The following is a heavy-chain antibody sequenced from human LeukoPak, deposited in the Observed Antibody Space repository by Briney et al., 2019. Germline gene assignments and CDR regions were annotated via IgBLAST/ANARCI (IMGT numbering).Heavy chain of an antibody. D-gene: IGHD6-19*01. CDR1: GFILRRYA. CDR2: ITDSGGTT. J-gene: IGHJ3*02. Sequence: PGGSLRLSCAASGFILRRYAMSWVRQAPGKGLEWVSVITDSGGTTYNADSVKGRFTFSRDNSKNTLQLEMNSLGAEDTAVYYCAKVCSSGWDLAFDIWGQGTMVTVSS. V-gene: IGHV3-23*01. CDR3: AKVCSSGWDLAFDI.